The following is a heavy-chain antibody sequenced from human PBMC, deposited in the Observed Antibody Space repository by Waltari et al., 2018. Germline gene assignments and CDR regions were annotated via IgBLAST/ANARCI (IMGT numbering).Heavy chain of an antibody. D-gene: IGHD3-9*01. CDR1: GGSISSGGYY. J-gene: IGHJ3*02. CDR3: ASWYYDILTGYYPAAFDI. V-gene: IGHV4-31*03. CDR2: IYYSVIT. Sequence: QVQLQESGPGLVKPSQTLSLTCTVSGGSISSGGYYWCWIRQQPGKGREWIGYIYYSVITYCNPSLKRRVTISVDTSKNQFSLMLSSVTAADTAVYYCASWYYDILTGYYPAAFDIWGQGTMVTVSS.